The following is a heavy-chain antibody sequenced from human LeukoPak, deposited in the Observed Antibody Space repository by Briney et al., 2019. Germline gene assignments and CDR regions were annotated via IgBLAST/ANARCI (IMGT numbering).Heavy chain of an antibody. CDR1: GLTFSNYW. D-gene: IGHD2-2*01. J-gene: IGHJ4*02. Sequence: GGSLRLSCAVSGLTFSNYWMHWVRQASGKGLVWVSRISNDGTSTSYADSVKGRFTISRDNAKNTLYLQMNSLRGEDTAVYYCAREGYCSSTSCYWGFDYWGQGTLVTVSS. V-gene: IGHV3-74*01. CDR3: AREGYCSSTSCYWGFDY. CDR2: ISNDGTST.